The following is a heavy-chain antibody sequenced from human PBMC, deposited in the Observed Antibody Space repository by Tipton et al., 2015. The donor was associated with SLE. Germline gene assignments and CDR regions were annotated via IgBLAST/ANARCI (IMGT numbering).Heavy chain of an antibody. CDR3: ARDLENLASYYYMDV. V-gene: IGHV3-23*01. CDR2: IRGDGSAT. D-gene: IGHD3-3*02. Sequence: SLRLSCAASGFTFSSYAMSWVRQAPGKGLEWVSAIRGDGSATFYADSVKGRFTISRDNSKDTLYLQINSLRAEDSAVYYCARDLENLASYYYMDVWGKGTTVSVSS. J-gene: IGHJ6*03. CDR1: GFTFSSYA.